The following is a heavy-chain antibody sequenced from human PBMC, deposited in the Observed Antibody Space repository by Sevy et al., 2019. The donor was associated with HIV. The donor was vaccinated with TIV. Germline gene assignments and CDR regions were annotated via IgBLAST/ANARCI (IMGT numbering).Heavy chain of an antibody. CDR3: ITGQFVGTT. D-gene: IGHD1-7*01. CDR2: IKSVSDGGAT. Sequence: GGSLRLSCAVSGLNFNDDWMNWVRQAPRKGLEWLGRIKSVSDGGATEYSASVKGRFIISRDDSKNTVSLQMDSLKTDDTAVYYVITGQFVGTTWGQGTQVTVSS. V-gene: IGHV3-15*01. CDR1: GLNFNDDW. J-gene: IGHJ4*02.